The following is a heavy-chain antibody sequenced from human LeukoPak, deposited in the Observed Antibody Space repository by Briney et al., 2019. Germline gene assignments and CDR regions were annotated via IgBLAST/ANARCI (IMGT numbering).Heavy chain of an antibody. V-gene: IGHV4-30-4*01. D-gene: IGHD2-2*01. CDR3: ARGGDSAEEIVGVPASDGYFDL. J-gene: IGHJ2*01. Sequence: SQTLSLTCAVSGGSISSGDYYWSWIRQPPGKGLEWIGYIYYSGSTYYNPSLKSRVTISVDTSKNQFSLKLSSVTAADTAVYYCARGGDSAEEIVGVPASDGYFDLWGRGTLVTVSS. CDR2: IYYSGST. CDR1: GGSISSGDYY.